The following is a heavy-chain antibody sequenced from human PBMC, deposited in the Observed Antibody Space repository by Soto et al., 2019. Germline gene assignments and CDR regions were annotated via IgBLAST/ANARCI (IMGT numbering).Heavy chain of an antibody. D-gene: IGHD1-26*01. J-gene: IGHJ5*02. Sequence: SETLSLTCTVSGGSISSYYWSWIRQPPGKGLEWIGYMYYGGRTNYNPSLKSRVTISVDTSKMQVSLKLSSVTAADTAVYFCARGTPSPLIVRSSRAPWFDPWGQATLVTVS. CDR3: ARGTPSPLIVRSSRAPWFDP. V-gene: IGHV4-59*08. CDR1: GGSISSYY. CDR2: MYYGGRT.